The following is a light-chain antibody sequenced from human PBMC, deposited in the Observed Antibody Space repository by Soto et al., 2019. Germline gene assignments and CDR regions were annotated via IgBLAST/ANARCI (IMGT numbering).Light chain of an antibody. CDR2: AAS. J-gene: IGKJ5*01. Sequence: DVPVTQTPSSLSSSVGYRFAVTCLASQSISRYLNWYQQKPGKAPNLLIYAASSLQSGVPSRFSGSGSGTDFTLTISRLEPEDFAVYYCQQFGSSVTFGQGTRLEIK. V-gene: IGKV1-39*01. CDR3: QQFGSSVT. CDR1: QSISRY.